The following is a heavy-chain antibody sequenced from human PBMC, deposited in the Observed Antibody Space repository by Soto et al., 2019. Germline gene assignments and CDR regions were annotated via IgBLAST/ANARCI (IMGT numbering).Heavy chain of an antibody. Sequence: QVQLVQSGAEVKKPGSSVKVSCKASGGTFSSYTISWVRQAPGQGLEWMGRIIPILGIANYAQKFQGRVTITADKSTSTAYMELSSLRSEDTAVYYCANGRHLGEFFYYMDVWGKGTTVTVSS. V-gene: IGHV1-69*02. CDR1: GGTFSSYT. D-gene: IGHD3-16*01. J-gene: IGHJ6*03. CDR3: ANGRHLGEFFYYMDV. CDR2: IIPILGIA.